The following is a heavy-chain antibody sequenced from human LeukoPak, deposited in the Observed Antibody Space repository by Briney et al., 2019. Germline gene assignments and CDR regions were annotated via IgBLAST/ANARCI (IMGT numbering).Heavy chain of an antibody. CDR2: IYHSGST. V-gene: IGHV4-4*02. D-gene: IGHD1-26*01. CDR3: ARVSSGATTVDY. J-gene: IGHJ4*02. CDR1: GGSLSSSNW. Sequence: PSETLSLTCAVSGGSLSSSNWWSWVRQPPGKGLEWIGEIYHSGSTNYNPSLKSRVTISVDKSKNQFSLKLSSVTAADTAVYYCARVSSGATTVDYWGQGTLVTVSS.